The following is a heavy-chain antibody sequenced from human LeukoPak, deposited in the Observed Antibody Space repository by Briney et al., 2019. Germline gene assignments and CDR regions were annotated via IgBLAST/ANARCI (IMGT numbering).Heavy chain of an antibody. V-gene: IGHV3-48*03. Sequence: TGGSLTLSCAVSGFPFSVYEMNWFRQAPGKGLEWVSNIASSGTTTYYAESVKGRFSISRDNAKSSLYLQMNSLRVEDTAVYYCALLAVASDFDYWGQGALVTVSS. J-gene: IGHJ4*02. D-gene: IGHD6-19*01. CDR3: ALLAVASDFDY. CDR2: IASSGTTT. CDR1: GFPFSVYE.